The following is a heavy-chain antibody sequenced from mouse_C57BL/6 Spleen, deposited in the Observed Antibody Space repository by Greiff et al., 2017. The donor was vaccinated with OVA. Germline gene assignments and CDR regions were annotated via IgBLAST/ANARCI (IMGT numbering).Heavy chain of an antibody. J-gene: IGHJ2*01. D-gene: IGHD1-1*01. V-gene: IGHV1-39*01. Sequence: EVQLQQSGPELVKPGASVKISCKASGYSFTDYNMNWVKQSNGKSLEWIGVINPNYGTTSYNQKFKGKATLTVDQSSSTAYLQLNSLTSEDTAVYYCTRGTVVARGYYFDYWGQGTTLTVSS. CDR3: TRGTVVARGYYFDY. CDR1: GYSFTDYN. CDR2: INPNYGTT.